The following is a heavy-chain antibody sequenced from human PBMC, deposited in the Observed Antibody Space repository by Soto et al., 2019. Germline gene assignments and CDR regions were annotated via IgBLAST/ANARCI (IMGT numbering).Heavy chain of an antibody. CDR2: IIPIFGTA. D-gene: IGHD3-10*01. J-gene: IGHJ6*02. CDR1: GGTFSSYA. Sequence: QVQLVQSGAEVKKPGSSVKVSCKASGGTFSSYAISWVRQAPGQGLEWMGGIIPIFGTANYAQKFQGRVTITADESTSTAYMELSILRSEDTAVYYCALLPRITMVRGVGGMDVWGQGTTVTVSS. V-gene: IGHV1-69*01. CDR3: ALLPRITMVRGVGGMDV.